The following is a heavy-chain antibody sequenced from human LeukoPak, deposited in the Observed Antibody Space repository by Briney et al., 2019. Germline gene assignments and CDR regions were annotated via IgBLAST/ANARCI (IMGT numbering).Heavy chain of an antibody. CDR1: GFTFSGYA. J-gene: IGHJ4*02. V-gene: IGHV3-30-3*01. CDR3: ARDLIRDSGSYLGLDY. CDR2: ISYDGSNK. D-gene: IGHD1-26*01. Sequence: PGRSLRLSCAASGFTFSGYAMHWVRQAPGKGLEWVAVISYDGSNKYYADSVKGGFTISRDNSKNTLYLQMNSLRAEDTAVYYCARDLIRDSGSYLGLDYWGQGTLVTVSS.